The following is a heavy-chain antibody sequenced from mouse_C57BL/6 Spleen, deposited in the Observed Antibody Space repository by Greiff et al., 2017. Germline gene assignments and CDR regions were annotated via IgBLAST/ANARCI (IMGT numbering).Heavy chain of an antibody. Sequence: VQLQQPGPELVKPGASVKLSCKASGYSFTSYWMHWVKQSHGQGLEWIGMIHPNSGITNYNEKFKGKATLTVDKSSSTAYMQLSSLTSEDAAVYYCAKAVLRDFAYWGQGTLVTVSA. V-gene: IGHV1-64*01. CDR3: AKAVLRDFAY. D-gene: IGHD1-1*01. CDR1: GYSFTSYW. CDR2: IHPNSGIT. J-gene: IGHJ3*01.